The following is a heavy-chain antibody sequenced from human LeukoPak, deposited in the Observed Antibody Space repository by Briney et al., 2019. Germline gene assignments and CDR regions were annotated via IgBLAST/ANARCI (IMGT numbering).Heavy chain of an antibody. D-gene: IGHD2-2*01. CDR2: IKSKTDGGTT. J-gene: IGHJ4*02. CDR3: ARVMGRYCSSTSCYVDY. CDR1: GFTFSNAW. Sequence: GGSLRLSCAASGFTFSNAWMSWVRQAPRKGLEWVGRIKSKTDGGTTDYAAPVKGRFTISRDDSKNTLYLQMNSLRAEDTAVYYCARVMGRYCSSTSCYVDYWGQGTLVTVSS. V-gene: IGHV3-15*01.